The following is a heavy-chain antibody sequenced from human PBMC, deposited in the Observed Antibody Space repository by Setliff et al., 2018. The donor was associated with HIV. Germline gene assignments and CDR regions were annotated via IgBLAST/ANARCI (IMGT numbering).Heavy chain of an antibody. V-gene: IGHV3-7*01. J-gene: IGHJ4*02. CDR1: GFTFSNYW. D-gene: IGHD4-17*01. CDR3: ARGQTSVTLQFDH. CDR2: IKQDGSEK. Sequence: GGSLRLSCAASGFTFSNYWMNWVRQAPGKGLEWVANIKQDGSEKYYVDSVKGRFTISRDNAKNSLSLQMNSLRAEDTAVYYCARGQTSVTLQFDHWGQGTLVTVSS.